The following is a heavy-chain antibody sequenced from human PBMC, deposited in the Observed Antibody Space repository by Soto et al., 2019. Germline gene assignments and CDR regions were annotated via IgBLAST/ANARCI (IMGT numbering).Heavy chain of an antibody. Sequence: PGGSLRRSCAPSEFTVSNNYMNWVRQAPGKGLEWVSIIYSDGSILYADSVKGRFTISRDNSRNTLYLQMDSLRAEDTAVYYCARGLKARHDDFDLWGPGTVGTVSS. CDR2: IYSDGSI. CDR1: EFTVSNNY. V-gene: IGHV3-53*01. J-gene: IGHJ3*01. D-gene: IGHD3-22*01. CDR3: ARGLKARHDDFDL.